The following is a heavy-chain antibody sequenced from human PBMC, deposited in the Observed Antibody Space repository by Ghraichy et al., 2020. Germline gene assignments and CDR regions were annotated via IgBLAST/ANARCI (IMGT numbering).Heavy chain of an antibody. J-gene: IGHJ6*02. Sequence: GGSLRLSCAASGFSFNIYGMHWVRQAPGKGLEHISAINSDGAGSHYANSVKGRFTISRDNSRNTLHLQMGSLRVEDTAVYYCARGNSEVFYYYAMDAWGQGATVTVS. CDR3: ARGNSEVFYYYAMDA. CDR1: GFSFNIYG. D-gene: IGHD4-23*01. CDR2: INSDGAGS. V-gene: IGHV3-64*01.